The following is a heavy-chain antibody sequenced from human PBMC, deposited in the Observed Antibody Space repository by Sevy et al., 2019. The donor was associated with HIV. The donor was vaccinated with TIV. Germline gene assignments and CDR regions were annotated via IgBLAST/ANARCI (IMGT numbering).Heavy chain of an antibody. J-gene: IGHJ4*02. CDR2: ISGSGGST. CDR3: AKGITMVQGVLKSDYFDY. CDR1: GFTFSSYA. D-gene: IGHD3-10*01. Sequence: GSLRLSCAASGFTFSSYAMSWVRQAPGKGLEWVSAISGSGGSTYYADSVKGRFTISRDNSKNTLYLQMNSLRAEDTAIYYCAKGITMVQGVLKSDYFDYWGQGTLVTVSS. V-gene: IGHV3-23*01.